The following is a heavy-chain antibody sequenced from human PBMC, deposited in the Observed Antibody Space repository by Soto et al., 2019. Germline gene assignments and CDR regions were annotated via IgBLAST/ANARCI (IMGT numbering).Heavy chain of an antibody. CDR2: TYYRSKWYN. J-gene: IGHJ4*02. CDR1: GDSVSSNSAA. D-gene: IGHD5-18*01. V-gene: IGHV6-1*01. CDR3: AREDTAMVRELRVFDF. Sequence: SQTLSLTCAISGDSVSSNSAAWNWIRQSPSRGLEWLGRTYYRSKWYNDYAVSVKSRITINPGTSKNQFSLQLNSVTPEDTAVYYCAREDTAMVRELRVFDFWGQGTLVTVSS.